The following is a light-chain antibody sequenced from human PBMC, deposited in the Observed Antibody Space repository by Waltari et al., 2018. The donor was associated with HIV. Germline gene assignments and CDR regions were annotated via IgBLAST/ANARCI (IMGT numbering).Light chain of an antibody. CDR2: DAS. Sequence: EIVLAQSPGTLSLSPGERATLSCRASQSISSSLAWYQQKPGRAPRLLIHDASNRATGIPARFSGSGSGTDFTLTISSLEPEDFAVYYCQQRSNRPPKYTFGQGTKLEIK. V-gene: IGKV3-11*01. CDR3: QQRSNRPPKYT. J-gene: IGKJ2*01. CDR1: QSISSS.